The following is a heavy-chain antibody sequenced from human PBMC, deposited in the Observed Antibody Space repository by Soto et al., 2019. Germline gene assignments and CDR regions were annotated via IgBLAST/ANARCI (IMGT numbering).Heavy chain of an antibody. CDR2: ANDRGSR. V-gene: IGHV4-34*01. CDR1: GGSFSGYF. CDR3: ARGLAPTIFGTVPTPNWFDP. D-gene: IGHD3-3*01. Sequence: QVQLQQWGAGLLKSSETLSLTCGVYGGSFSGYFWSWLRQSPGKELEWLAAANDRGSRNYNPFLRGRLTISLDTSKNHFSLRLSSVTSADTAVYYCARGLAPTIFGTVPTPNWFDPWGQGTQVTVSS. J-gene: IGHJ5*02.